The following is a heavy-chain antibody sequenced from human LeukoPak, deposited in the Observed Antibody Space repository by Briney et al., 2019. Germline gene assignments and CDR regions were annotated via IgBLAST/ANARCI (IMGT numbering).Heavy chain of an antibody. J-gene: IGHJ4*02. CDR1: GFTFASYA. Sequence: PGGSLRLSCAASGFTFASYAMSWVRQAPGKGLEWVSVISGSGGDTHYADSVKGRFTISRDNSKNTLNLQMNSLRAEDTAVYHCARASTGGWAPFDYWGQGTLVTVSS. CDR3: ARASTGGWAPFDY. CDR2: ISGSGGDT. V-gene: IGHV3-23*01. D-gene: IGHD6-19*01.